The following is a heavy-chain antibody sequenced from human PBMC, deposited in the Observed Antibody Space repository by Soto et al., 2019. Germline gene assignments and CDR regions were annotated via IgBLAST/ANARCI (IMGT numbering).Heavy chain of an antibody. J-gene: IGHJ4*02. Sequence: QVQLVQSGAEVKKPGSSVKVSCKTSGGTFSTYSIVWVRQAPGEGLEWMGGIIPIFGTANYAQKFQDRVTITADKSTNTAFMELSSLKSEDTAMYYCARSSGNNYGVGTNYYFDYWGQGTLVTVSS. CDR2: IIPIFGTA. CDR1: GGTFSTYS. D-gene: IGHD1-26*01. CDR3: ARSSGNNYGVGTNYYFDY. V-gene: IGHV1-69*06.